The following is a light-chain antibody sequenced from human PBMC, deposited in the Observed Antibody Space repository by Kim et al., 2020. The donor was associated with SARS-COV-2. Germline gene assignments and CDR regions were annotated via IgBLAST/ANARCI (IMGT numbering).Light chain of an antibody. CDR2: DA. J-gene: IGKJ4*01. CDR1: QSLGGY. V-gene: IGKV3-11*01. CDR3: QQRSNWPPT. Sequence: SVSPGERAALCCRASQSLGGYLAWYQQKPGQPPRLLIFDANRATGIPARFSSSGSGTDFTLTISSLEPEDCAFYYCQQRSNWPPTFGGGTKVDIK.